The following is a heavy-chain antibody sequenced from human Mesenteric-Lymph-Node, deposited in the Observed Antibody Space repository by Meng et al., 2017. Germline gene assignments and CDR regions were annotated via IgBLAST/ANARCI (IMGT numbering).Heavy chain of an antibody. J-gene: IGHJ4*02. CDR3: ARYHLTFDY. V-gene: IGHV4-34*01. CDR1: GGSFSGYY. Sequence: QVQLQQWGAGLLKPSEPLSLTCAVSGGSFSGYYWSWIRQPPGKGLEWIGEINHSGRTNYNPSLKSRVTISVDTSKNQFSLKVRSVTAADTAVYYCARYHLTFDYWGQGTLVTVSS. D-gene: IGHD2-21*02. CDR2: INHSGRT.